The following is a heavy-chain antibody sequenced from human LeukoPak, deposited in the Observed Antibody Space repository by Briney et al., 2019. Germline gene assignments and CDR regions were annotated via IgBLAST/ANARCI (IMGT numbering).Heavy chain of an antibody. CDR2: ITSSGSTI. D-gene: IGHD5-24*01. CDR1: GFTFSDYY. J-gene: IGHJ6*02. Sequence: PGGSLRLSCVASGFTFSDYYMSWIRQAPGKGLEWVSYITSSGSTIYYADSVKGRFTISRDNAKNSLYLQMNSLRAEDTAVYYCARVMATRFRGFTYNYYNMDVWGQGTTVTVSS. CDR3: ARVMATRFRGFTYNYYNMDV. V-gene: IGHV3-11*01.